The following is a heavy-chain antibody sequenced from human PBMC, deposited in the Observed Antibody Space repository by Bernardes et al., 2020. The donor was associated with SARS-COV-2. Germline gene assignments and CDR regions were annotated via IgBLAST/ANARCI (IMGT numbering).Heavy chain of an antibody. CDR2: INTDGENT. CDR3: ANDAGVDVFFDY. J-gene: IGHJ4*02. Sequence: GGSLRLSCAASGFTFSSYAMSWVRQAPGKGLEWVSAINTDGENTHYADSVKGRFTISRDNSKNMLYLQMNSLRAEDTAVYYCANDAGVDVFFDYWGQGTLVTVSS. V-gene: IGHV3-23*01. D-gene: IGHD7-27*01. CDR1: GFTFSSYA.